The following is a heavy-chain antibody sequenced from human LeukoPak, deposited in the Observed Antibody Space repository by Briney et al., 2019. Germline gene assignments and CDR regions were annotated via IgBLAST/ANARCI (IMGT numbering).Heavy chain of an antibody. D-gene: IGHD6-6*01. V-gene: IGHV3-73*01. Sequence: GGSLRLSCAASGFTFSGSAMHWVRQASGRGLEWVGRIRSKANSYATAYAASVKGRFTISRDDSKNTAYLQMNSLKTEDTAVYYCTSRSSPPLYYYYMDVWGKGTTVTISS. CDR1: GFTFSGSA. CDR2: IRSKANSYAT. J-gene: IGHJ6*03. CDR3: TSRSSPPLYYYYMDV.